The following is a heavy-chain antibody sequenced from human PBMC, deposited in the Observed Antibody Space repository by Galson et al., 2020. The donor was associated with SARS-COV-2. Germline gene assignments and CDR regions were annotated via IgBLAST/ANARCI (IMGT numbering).Heavy chain of an antibody. V-gene: IGHV1-24*01. Sequence: ASVKVSCKVSGYTLTELSMHWVRQAPGKGLEWMGGFDPEDGETIYAQKFQGRVTMTEDTSTDTAYMELSSLRSEDTAVYYCATVFASLGSHMVYYWGQGTLVTVSS. D-gene: IGHD2-8*01. CDR3: ATVFASLGSHMVYY. CDR2: FDPEDGET. J-gene: IGHJ4*02. CDR1: GYTLTELS.